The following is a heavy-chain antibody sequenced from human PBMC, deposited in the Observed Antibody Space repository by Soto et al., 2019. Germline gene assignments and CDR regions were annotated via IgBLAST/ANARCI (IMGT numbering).Heavy chain of an antibody. CDR2: IQSGGPT. Sequence: EVHLVESGGGLVQPGGSLRLSCAASGFTVSSKYMSWVRQAPGKGLEWVSLIQSGGPTYYADSVKGRLTISRDTSQNTLRLQRDSWGADGTAVYYCARDDVLCDGGRCYGGPLDVWGKGTTVTVSS. D-gene: IGHD2-15*01. J-gene: IGHJ6*04. CDR1: GFTVSSKY. V-gene: IGHV3-66*01. CDR3: ARDDVLCDGGRCYGGPLDV.